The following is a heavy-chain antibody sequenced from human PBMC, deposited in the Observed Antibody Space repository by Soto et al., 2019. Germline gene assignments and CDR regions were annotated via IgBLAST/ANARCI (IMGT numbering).Heavy chain of an antibody. V-gene: IGHV1-2*04. D-gene: IGHD3-10*01. CDR3: ARELEASGENNSSTDYPDLYYYSVMDV. CDR2: INPNSGGT. CDR1: GYTFTGYY. J-gene: IGHJ6*02. Sequence: ASVKVSSKASGYTFTGYYMHWVRQAPGQGLEWMGWINPNSGGTNYAQKFQGWVTMTRDTSISTAYMELSRLRSDDTAVYYCARELEASGENNSSTDYPDLYYYSVMDVWVQGTTVTVSS.